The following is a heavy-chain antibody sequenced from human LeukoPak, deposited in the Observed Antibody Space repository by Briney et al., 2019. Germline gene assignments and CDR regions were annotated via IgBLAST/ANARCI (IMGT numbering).Heavy chain of an antibody. CDR3: ARDGNCSGGSCYPYYYGMDV. Sequence: PSETLSLTCTVSGGSISSYYWSWVRQPPGKGLEWIGYMSYSGNTNYNPSLKSRVIISVDTSKNQFSLNLSSVTAADTAVYYCARDGNCSGGSCYPYYYGMDVWGQGTTVTVSS. V-gene: IGHV4-59*01. D-gene: IGHD2-15*01. J-gene: IGHJ6*02. CDR1: GGSISSYY. CDR2: MSYSGNT.